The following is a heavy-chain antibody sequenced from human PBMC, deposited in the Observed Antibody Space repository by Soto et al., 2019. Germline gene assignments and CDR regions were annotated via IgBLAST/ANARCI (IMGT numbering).Heavy chain of an antibody. CDR2: INPSGGST. CDR3: ARDSIRGVRFLARRPHNWFDP. J-gene: IGHJ5*02. Sequence: ASVKVSCKASGYTFTSYYMHWVRQAPGQGLEWMGIINPSGGSTSYAQKFQGRVTMTRDTSTSTVYMELSSLRSEDTAVYYCARDSIRGVRFLARRPHNWFDPWGQGTLVTVSS. CDR1: GYTFTSYY. V-gene: IGHV1-46*03. D-gene: IGHD3-10*01.